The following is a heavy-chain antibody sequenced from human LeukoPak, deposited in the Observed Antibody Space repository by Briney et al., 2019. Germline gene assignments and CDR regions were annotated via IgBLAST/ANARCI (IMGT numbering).Heavy chain of an antibody. CDR2: ISSSGSTI. CDR3: ARKERSSGWYMVDY. D-gene: IGHD6-19*01. Sequence: GGSLRLSCAASGFTFSDYYMSWIRQAPGKGLEWVSYISSSGSTIYYADSVKGRFTISRDNAKNSLYLQMNSLGAEDTAVYYCARKERSSGWYMVDYWGQGTLVTVSS. V-gene: IGHV3-11*01. CDR1: GFTFSDYY. J-gene: IGHJ4*02.